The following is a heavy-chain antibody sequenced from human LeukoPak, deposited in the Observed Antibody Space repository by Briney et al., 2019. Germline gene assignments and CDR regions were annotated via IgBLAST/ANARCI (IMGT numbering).Heavy chain of an antibody. CDR3: ARASGYNYNLDF. J-gene: IGHJ4*02. D-gene: IGHD5-24*01. CDR1: GYLFTDYY. V-gene: IGHV1-2*02. CDR2: INPNGGGT. Sequence: ASVKVSCKASGYLFTDYYVHWARQAPGQGLEWMGWINPNGGGTNYAQRFQGRVTMTRDTSISTAYMELVSLRFDDTAVYYCARASGYNYNLDFWGQGTLVTVSS.